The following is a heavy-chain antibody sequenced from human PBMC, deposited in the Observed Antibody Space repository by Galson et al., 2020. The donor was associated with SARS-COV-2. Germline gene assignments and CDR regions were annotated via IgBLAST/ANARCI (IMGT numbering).Heavy chain of an antibody. CDR1: GRSFSGYY. CDR3: AREENFFLVGTATRMCYFDY. D-gene: IGHD2-21*02. J-gene: IGHJ4*02. Sequence: SETLSLTCAVYGRSFSGYYWRWLRQPPGKGLAWMGEMNSRGSTNYKPSLKSRSTKPVDTSKNHFSLKLSSVTAADTAVYYCAREENFFLVGTATRMCYFDYWGRGTLATVSS. V-gene: IGHV4-34*01. CDR2: MNSRGST.